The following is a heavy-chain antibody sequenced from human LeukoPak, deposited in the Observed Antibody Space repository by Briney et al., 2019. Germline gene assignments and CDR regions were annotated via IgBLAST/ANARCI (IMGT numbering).Heavy chain of an antibody. CDR2: ISGSGGST. V-gene: IGHV3-23*01. CDR3: AKDRQIAAAGTFAY. CDR1: GFTFSRYA. Sequence: PGRSLRLSCAASGFTFSRYAMSWVRQAPGKGLEWVSAISGSGGSTYYADSVKGRFTISRDNSKNTLYLQMNSLRAEDTAVYYCAKDRQIAAAGTFAYWGQGTLVTVSS. J-gene: IGHJ4*02. D-gene: IGHD6-13*01.